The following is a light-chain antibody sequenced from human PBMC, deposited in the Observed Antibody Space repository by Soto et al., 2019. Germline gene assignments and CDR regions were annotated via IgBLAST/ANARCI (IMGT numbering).Light chain of an antibody. J-gene: IGKJ5*01. V-gene: IGKV3-15*01. CDR3: QQYNNWHPIT. Sequence: VMTQSPATLSVSPWERATLSCRSSQSVSSKLAWYQQKPGQAPRLLIYGASTRAPGIPARFSGSGSGTEFTLTISSLQYEDFAVYYCQQYNNWHPITFGQGTRLEIK. CDR2: GAS. CDR1: QSVSSK.